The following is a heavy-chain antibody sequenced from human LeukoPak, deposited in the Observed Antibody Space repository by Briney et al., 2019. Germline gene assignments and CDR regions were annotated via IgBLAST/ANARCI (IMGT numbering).Heavy chain of an antibody. Sequence: ASVRVCCKPAGYIFTKYVVHWVRQAPGQGPEWMGGIKAGNGDTKYSQNFQDRLTITRDTSASTVYMELSSLTSEDTALYYCARDDCGDTCYPGGYWGQGTLVTVSS. CDR2: IKAGNGDT. CDR1: GYIFTKYV. J-gene: IGHJ4*02. V-gene: IGHV1-3*01. D-gene: IGHD2-21*01. CDR3: ARDDCGDTCYPGGY.